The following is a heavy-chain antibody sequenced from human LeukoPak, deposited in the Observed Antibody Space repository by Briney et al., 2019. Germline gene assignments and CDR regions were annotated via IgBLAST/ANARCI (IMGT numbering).Heavy chain of an antibody. J-gene: IGHJ5*02. Sequence: PSETLSLTCTVSGYSISSGYYWGWIRQPPGKGLEWIGSIHHSGSTYYNPSLKSRVTISVDTSKNQFSLKLSSVTAADTAVYYCAIGGSGVNWFDPWGQGTLVTVSS. CDR1: GYSISSGYY. D-gene: IGHD3-10*01. CDR2: IHHSGST. V-gene: IGHV4-38-2*02. CDR3: AIGGSGVNWFDP.